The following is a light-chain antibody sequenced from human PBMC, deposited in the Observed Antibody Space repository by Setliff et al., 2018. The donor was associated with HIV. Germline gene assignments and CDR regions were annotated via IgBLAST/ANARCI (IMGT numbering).Light chain of an antibody. CDR1: SSDVGTYRF. Sequence: GTSSDVGTYRFVSWYQQHPGKVPKLMIYEVTKRPSGVSNRFSASKSGNTASLTISGLQAEDEADYYCSAYAGVGTVFGTGTKVTVL. CDR3: SAYAGVGTV. CDR2: EVT. J-gene: IGLJ1*01. V-gene: IGLV2-23*02.